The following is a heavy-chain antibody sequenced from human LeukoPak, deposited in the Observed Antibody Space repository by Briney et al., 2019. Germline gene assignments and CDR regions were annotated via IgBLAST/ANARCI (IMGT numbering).Heavy chain of an antibody. V-gene: IGHV5-51*01. D-gene: IGHD1-1*01. Sequence: GESLKISCKGSGDSFTTYWIGWVRQMPGKGLEWMGIIYLGDSDTRYSPSFQGQVTISADKSINTAYLQWGSLKASDTAMYYCVRPRNWNYDYWGQGTLVTVSS. CDR3: VRPRNWNYDY. CDR2: IYLGDSDT. CDR1: GDSFTTYW. J-gene: IGHJ4*02.